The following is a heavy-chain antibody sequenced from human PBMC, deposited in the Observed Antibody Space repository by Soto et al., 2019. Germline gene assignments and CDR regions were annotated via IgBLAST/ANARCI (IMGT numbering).Heavy chain of an antibody. Sequence: SETLSLTCAVYGGSFSGYYWNWLRQPPGEGLEWIGKIDQSGSTNYNPSLKSRVTMSVDTSRSQFSLKLTSVTAMDTAVYYCARGRRYYDILTGYYLSYYFDYWGQGTLVTVSS. D-gene: IGHD3-9*01. J-gene: IGHJ4*02. CDR1: GGSFSGYY. V-gene: IGHV4-34*01. CDR3: ARGRRYYDILTGYYLSYYFDY. CDR2: IDQSGST.